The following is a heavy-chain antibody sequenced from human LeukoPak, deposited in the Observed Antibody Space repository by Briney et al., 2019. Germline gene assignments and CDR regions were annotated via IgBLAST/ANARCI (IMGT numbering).Heavy chain of an antibody. CDR1: GFTFSSYW. CDR3: ARDQGGASGWSDYFDY. CDR2: IKQDGSEK. D-gene: IGHD6-19*01. V-gene: IGHV3-7*01. Sequence: PGGSLRLSCAASGFTFSSYWMSWVRQAPGKGLEWVANIKQDGSEKYYVDSVKGRFTISRDNAKNSLYLQMNSLRAEDTAVYYCARDQGGASGWSDYFDYWGQGTLVTVSS. J-gene: IGHJ4*02.